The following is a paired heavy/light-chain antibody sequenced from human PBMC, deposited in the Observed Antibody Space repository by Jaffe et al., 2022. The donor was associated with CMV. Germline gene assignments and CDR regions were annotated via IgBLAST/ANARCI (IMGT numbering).Light chain of an antibody. V-gene: IGKV1-39*01. CDR1: QTIGTY. Sequence: DIQMTQSPSSLSASIGDRVTITCRASQTIGTYLNWYQQKPGTGPKLLIYAASSLQSGVPSRFSGGASGTDFTLTISSLQPEDFATYYCQQSYITPFTFGQGTRLEIK. CDR3: QQSYITPFT. J-gene: IGKJ5*01. CDR2: AAS.
Heavy chain of an antibody. J-gene: IGHJ5*02. CDR1: GFTFSSFA. CDR2: ISSSGDNT. D-gene: IGHD6-6*01. V-gene: IGHV3-23*01. Sequence: EVQVLESGGGSVQPGGSLRLSCAASGFTFSSFAMTWVRQAPGKGLEWVSTISSSGDNTWYGDSVKGRFTVSRDNSKNTLYLQLNSLRADDTAVYFCARYEYSSSSNRWFDPWGQGTLVTISS. CDR3: ARYEYSSSSNRWFDP.